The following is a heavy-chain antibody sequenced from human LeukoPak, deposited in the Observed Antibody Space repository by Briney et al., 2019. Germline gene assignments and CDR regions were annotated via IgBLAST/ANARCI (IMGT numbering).Heavy chain of an antibody. CDR1: GFTFSSYW. V-gene: IGHV3-74*01. CDR3: SRGGEHHGFDI. CDR2: INSDGKRT. Sequence: GGSLRLSCAASGFTFSSYWMHWVRQAPGKGLVWVSRINSDGKRTIYADSVKGRFTFSRDNAKNMLYLQMNSLRAEDTAVYYYSRGGEHHGFDIWGQGTMVTVSS. J-gene: IGHJ3*02. D-gene: IGHD1-26*01.